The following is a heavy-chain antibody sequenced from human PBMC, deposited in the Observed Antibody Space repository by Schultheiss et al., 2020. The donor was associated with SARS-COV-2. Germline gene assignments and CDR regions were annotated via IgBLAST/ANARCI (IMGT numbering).Heavy chain of an antibody. D-gene: IGHD3-22*01. CDR2: IYTSGST. CDR3: ATYYDSSGSIRDAFDI. J-gene: IGHJ3*02. Sequence: SETLSLTCTVSGGSISSYYWSWIRQPPGKGLEWIGRIYTSGSTNYNPSLKSRVTISVDTSKNQFSLKLSSVTAADTAVYYCATYYDSSGSIRDAFDIWGQGTMVTVSS. CDR1: GGSISSYY. V-gene: IGHV4-4*07.